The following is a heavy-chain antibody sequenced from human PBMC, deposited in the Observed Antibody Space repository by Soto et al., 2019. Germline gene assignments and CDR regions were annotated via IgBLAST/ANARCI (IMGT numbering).Heavy chain of an antibody. Sequence: QEHLVQSGAELKKPGASVKVSCKSSGYTFIYYYLHWVRQAPGQGLEWMGWINPHSGDTYYAEKFQGRVTMTRDTSITTVFMDLSRLTSDDTALYFYARQGKPYLPPRDSYGMDVWGQGTSVTVSS. V-gene: IGHV1-2*02. J-gene: IGHJ6*02. D-gene: IGHD2-21*01. CDR3: ARQGKPYLPPRDSYGMDV. CDR1: GYTFIYYY. CDR2: INPHSGDT.